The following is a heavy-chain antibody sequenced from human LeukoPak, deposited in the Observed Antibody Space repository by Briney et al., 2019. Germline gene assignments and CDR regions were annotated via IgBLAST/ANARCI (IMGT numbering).Heavy chain of an antibody. CDR3: AAFTDPGY. Sequence: GGSLTLSCAASGFTFSNYWMTWVRQAPGKGLEWVANIRQDGSEKYYVASVKGRLTISRDNAKNSLYLQMNSLRAEDTARYYCAAFTDPGYWGQGTLVTVSS. J-gene: IGHJ4*02. CDR1: GFTFSNYW. D-gene: IGHD3-3*02. CDR2: IRQDGSEK. V-gene: IGHV3-7*03.